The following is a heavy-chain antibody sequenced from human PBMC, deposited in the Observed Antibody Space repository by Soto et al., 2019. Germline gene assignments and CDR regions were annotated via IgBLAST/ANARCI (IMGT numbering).Heavy chain of an antibody. Sequence: PGGSLRLSCAASGFTFSSYSMNWVRQAPGKGLEWVSSISSSSYIYYADSVKGRFTISRDNAKNSLYLQMNSLRAEDTAVYYCARAHGSGWQERFNWFVPWGPGTLVTVSS. CDR1: GFTFSSYS. D-gene: IGHD6-19*01. CDR2: ISSSSYI. J-gene: IGHJ5*02. CDR3: ARAHGSGWQERFNWFVP. V-gene: IGHV3-21*01.